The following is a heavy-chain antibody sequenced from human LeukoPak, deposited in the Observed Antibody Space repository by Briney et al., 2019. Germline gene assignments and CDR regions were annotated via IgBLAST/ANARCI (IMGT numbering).Heavy chain of an antibody. Sequence: GGSLRLSCAASGFTFNSYWMIWVRQAPGKGLEWVANINPDGSGKYYVDSVKGRFTISRDNAKNSLSLQMNSLRVEDTAIYYCARDGPWNSPTSGWFDPWGQGTLVTVSS. CDR1: GFTFNSYW. V-gene: IGHV3-7*01. CDR2: INPDGSGK. CDR3: ARDGPWNSPTSGWFDP. D-gene: IGHD1-1*01. J-gene: IGHJ5*02.